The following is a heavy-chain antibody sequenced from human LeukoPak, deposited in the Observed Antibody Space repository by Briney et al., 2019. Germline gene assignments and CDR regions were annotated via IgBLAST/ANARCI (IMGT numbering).Heavy chain of an antibody. V-gene: IGHV3-23*01. CDR1: GFTFSSYS. Sequence: GGSLRLSCAASGFTFSSYSMNWVRQAPGKGLEWVSAISGSGGSTYYADSVKGRFTISRDNSKNTLYLQMNSLRAEDTAVYYCAKDPTYCTNGVCYDFDYWGQGTLVTVSS. CDR2: ISGSGGST. CDR3: AKDPTYCTNGVCYDFDY. D-gene: IGHD2-8*01. J-gene: IGHJ4*02.